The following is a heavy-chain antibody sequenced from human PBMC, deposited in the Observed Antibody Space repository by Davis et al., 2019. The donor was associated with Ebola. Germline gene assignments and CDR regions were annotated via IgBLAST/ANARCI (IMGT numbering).Heavy chain of an antibody. J-gene: IGHJ4*02. Sequence: ASVKVSCKASGYTFTDYYMNWVRQAPGQGLEWMGIIAPSGDFTRFAPKFQGRITLTTETSTNTVYMELTSLKSEDTAVYYCARALDRLLDFDYWGQGTLVTVSS. CDR2: IAPSGDFT. D-gene: IGHD3-3*01. CDR1: GYTFTDYY. CDR3: ARALDRLLDFDY. V-gene: IGHV1-46*01.